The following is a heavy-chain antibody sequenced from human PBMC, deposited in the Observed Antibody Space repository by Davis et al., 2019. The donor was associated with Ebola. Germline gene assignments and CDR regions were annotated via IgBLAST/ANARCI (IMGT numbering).Heavy chain of an antibody. CDR3: SRGYSNWFDP. V-gene: IGHV4-34*01. J-gene: IGHJ5*02. CDR1: GGSFSGYY. D-gene: IGHD1-26*01. CDR2: INHSGST. Sequence: SETLSLTCAVYGGSFSGYYWSWIRQPPGKGLEWIGEINHSGSTNYNPSLKSRVTISVDTSKNQFYLKLSSVTAADTAVYYWSRGYSNWFDPWGQGTLVTVSS.